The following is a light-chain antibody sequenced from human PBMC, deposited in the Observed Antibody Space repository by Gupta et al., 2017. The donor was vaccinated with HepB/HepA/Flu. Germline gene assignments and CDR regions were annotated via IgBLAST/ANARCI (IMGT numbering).Light chain of an antibody. V-gene: IGKV1-5*03. Sequence: DVQMTKSPATLSASVGDRVTIPCRASQSIRSWLAWFQQKTGQAPKLLISKASPLQSGVPSRFSRGGSGTEFTLTISILQPDDSATYYCQQYNTYPWTFGQGTKVEIK. J-gene: IGKJ1*01. CDR3: QQYNTYPWT. CDR2: KAS. CDR1: QSIRSW.